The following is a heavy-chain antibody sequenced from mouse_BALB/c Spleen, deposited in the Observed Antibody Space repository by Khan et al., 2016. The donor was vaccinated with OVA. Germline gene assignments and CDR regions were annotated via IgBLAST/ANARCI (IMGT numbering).Heavy chain of an antibody. CDR1: GYSITSDYA. Sequence: EVKLLESGPGLVKPSQSLSLTCTVTGYSITSDYAWNWIRQFPGNKLEWMGYISYSGSTSYNPSLKSRISITRDTSKNQFFLQLNSVTTEDTATYYCARSDGNYLDYWGQGTTLTVSS. D-gene: IGHD2-1*01. CDR3: ARSDGNYLDY. CDR2: ISYSGST. J-gene: IGHJ2*01. V-gene: IGHV3-2*02.